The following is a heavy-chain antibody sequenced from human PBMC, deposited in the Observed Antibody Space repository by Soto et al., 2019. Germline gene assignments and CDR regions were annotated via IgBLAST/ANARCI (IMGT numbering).Heavy chain of an antibody. J-gene: IGHJ4*02. Sequence: GGSRGVSGCASGLTFRSYAIRWVRQAPGKGLEWVSAISGSGGSTYYADSVKGRFTISRDNSKNTLYLQMNSLRAEDTAVYYCAKVAIFGVVIIRPFDYWGQGTLVTVS. CDR2: ISGSGGST. V-gene: IGHV3-23*01. D-gene: IGHD3-3*02. CDR3: AKVAIFGVVIIRPFDY. CDR1: GLTFRSYA.